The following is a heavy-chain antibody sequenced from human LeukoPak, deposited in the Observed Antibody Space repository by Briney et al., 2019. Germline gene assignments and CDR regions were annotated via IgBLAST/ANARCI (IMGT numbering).Heavy chain of an antibody. D-gene: IGHD5-12*01. CDR2: ISGSGDST. V-gene: IGHV3-23*01. CDR3: AKGRGSYDPDY. Sequence: PGGSLRLSCAASGFTFSDYYMSWIRQAPGKGLEWVSAISGSGDSTYYADSVKGRFTISRDNSKNTLYLQMNSLRAEDTAVYYCAKGRGSYDPDYWGRGTLVTVSA. CDR1: GFTFSDYY. J-gene: IGHJ4*02.